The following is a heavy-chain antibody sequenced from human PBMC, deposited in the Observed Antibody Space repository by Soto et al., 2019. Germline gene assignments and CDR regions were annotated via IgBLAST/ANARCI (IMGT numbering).Heavy chain of an antibody. D-gene: IGHD1-26*01. CDR1: GYTFTSYG. V-gene: IGHV1-18*01. Sequence: GASVKVSCKASGYTFTSYGISWVRQTPGQGLEWMGWISAYNANTNYAQKHQGRVTMTTDTSTSTSYMELRSLRSDDTAVYFCARDRLGATGDYWGQGTLVTVSS. CDR3: ARDRLGATGDY. CDR2: ISAYNANT. J-gene: IGHJ4*02.